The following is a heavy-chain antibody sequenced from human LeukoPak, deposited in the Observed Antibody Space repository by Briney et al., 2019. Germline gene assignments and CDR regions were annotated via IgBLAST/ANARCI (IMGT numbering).Heavy chain of an antibody. CDR2: MHYSGTT. CDR3: ARVSRWNDWAFEG. J-gene: IGHJ4*02. D-gene: IGHD1-1*01. CDR1: SGSLSSYY. V-gene: IGHV4-59*01. Sequence: GSLCLSCTVSSGSLSSYYWKSSWHPPQEGLGRIGYMHYSGTTTYTPSPTRLVTISEDTPKIQFSLRLSSVTAADTAVYYCARVSRWNDWAFEGWGQGTLVTVSS.